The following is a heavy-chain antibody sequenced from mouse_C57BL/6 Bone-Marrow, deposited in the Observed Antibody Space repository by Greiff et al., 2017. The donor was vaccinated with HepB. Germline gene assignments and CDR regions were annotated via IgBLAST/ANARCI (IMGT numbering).Heavy chain of an antibody. CDR2: IHPNSGST. CDR3: ARRGVGYGSSHWYFDV. V-gene: IGHV1-64*01. Sequence: VQLQQPGAELVKPGASVKLSCKASGYTFTSYWMHWVKQRPGQGLEWIGMIHPNSGSTNYNEKFKSKATLTVDKSSSTAYMQLSSLTSEDSAVYYCARRGVGYGSSHWYFDVWGTGTTVTVSS. J-gene: IGHJ1*03. CDR1: GYTFTSYW. D-gene: IGHD1-1*01.